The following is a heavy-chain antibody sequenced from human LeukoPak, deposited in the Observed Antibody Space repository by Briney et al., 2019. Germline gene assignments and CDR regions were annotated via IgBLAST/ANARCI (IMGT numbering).Heavy chain of an antibody. CDR3: ARHPSGRMWLQQGGWFDP. Sequence: SETLSLTCNVSGYSISDGYYWGWIRLPPGKGLEWIGSMYHNGNPIYNPSLKTRVSISVDTSKNQFSLKLTSVTAADTAVYYCARHPSGRMWLQQGGWFDPWGQGTLVTVSS. CDR2: MYHNGNP. J-gene: IGHJ5*02. V-gene: IGHV4-38-2*02. D-gene: IGHD5-24*01. CDR1: GYSISDGYY.